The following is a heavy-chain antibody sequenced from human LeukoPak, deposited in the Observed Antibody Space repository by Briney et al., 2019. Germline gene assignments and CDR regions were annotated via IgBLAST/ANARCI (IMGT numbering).Heavy chain of an antibody. D-gene: IGHD5-18*01. CDR3: ARSPGYSYGPVRYYYGMDV. CDR2: IYSDGST. J-gene: IGHJ6*02. Sequence: PGGSLRLSCAVSGFTVSSNYMNWVRQAPGKGLEWVSIIYSDGSTYYADSVKGRFTISRDNSKNTLYLQMNSLRAEDTAVYYCARSPGYSYGPVRYYYGMDVWGQGTTVTVSS. V-gene: IGHV3-53*01. CDR1: GFTVSSNY.